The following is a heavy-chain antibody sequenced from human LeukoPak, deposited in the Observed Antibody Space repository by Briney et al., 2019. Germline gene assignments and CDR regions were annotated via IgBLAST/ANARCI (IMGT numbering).Heavy chain of an antibody. J-gene: IGHJ4*02. CDR1: GFTFSSYS. CDR3: ARGLDDYSDLGNDY. CDR2: ISSSSSTI. Sequence: GGSLRLSCAASGFTFSSYSMNWVRQAPGKGLEWVSYISSSSSTIYYADSVKGRFTISRDNAKNSLYLQMNSLRAEDTAVYYCARGLDDYSDLGNDYWGQGTLVTVSS. V-gene: IGHV3-48*01. D-gene: IGHD4-11*01.